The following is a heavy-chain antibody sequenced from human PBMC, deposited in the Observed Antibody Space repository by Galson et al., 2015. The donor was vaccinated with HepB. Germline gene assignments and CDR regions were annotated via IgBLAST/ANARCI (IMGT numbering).Heavy chain of an antibody. CDR2: ISGRADST. D-gene: IGHD1-26*01. CDR1: GFTFSSYA. J-gene: IGHJ4*02. Sequence: SLRLSCAASGFTFSSYAMSWVRQAPGKGLEWVSSISGRADSTYYADSLKGRFTISRDNSKNTLYLQMSSLRVEDTAVYYCVKVERGSFSGDFDYWGQGSLVTVSS. V-gene: IGHV3-23*01. CDR3: VKVERGSFSGDFDY.